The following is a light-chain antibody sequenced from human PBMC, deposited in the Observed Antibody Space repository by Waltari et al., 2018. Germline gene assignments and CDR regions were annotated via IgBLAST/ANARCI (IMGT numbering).Light chain of an antibody. J-gene: IGKJ2*01. Sequence: DIQMTQSPSSLSASVVDSVTITCRASQSISSDLSWYQQKPGKAPKLLIYAASSLQSEVPSRFSGSGSGTDFTLTISSLQPEDFATNYCQERYRTPYTFGQGTKLEIK. CDR1: QSISSD. CDR3: QERYRTPYT. CDR2: AAS. V-gene: IGKV1-39*01.